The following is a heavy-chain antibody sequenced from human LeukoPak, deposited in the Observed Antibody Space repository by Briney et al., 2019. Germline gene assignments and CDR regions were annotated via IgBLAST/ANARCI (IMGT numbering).Heavy chain of an antibody. Sequence: GGSLRLSCAASGFMFSSYWMHWVRQAPGKGLVWVSRIRSEGIGTDYADSVKGRFTIPRDNAKNTLYLQMNSLRAEDTGVYYCVRVVRADAGPADWGQGTLVTVSS. J-gene: IGHJ4*02. CDR1: GFMFSSYW. D-gene: IGHD6-13*01. CDR3: VRVVRADAGPAD. V-gene: IGHV3-74*01. CDR2: IRSEGIGT.